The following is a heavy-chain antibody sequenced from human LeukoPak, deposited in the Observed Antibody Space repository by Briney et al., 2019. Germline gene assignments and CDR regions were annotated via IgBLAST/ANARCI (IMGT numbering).Heavy chain of an antibody. CDR2: ISGSGGST. Sequence: GGSLRLSCAASGFTFSSYAMSWVRQAPGKGLEWVSAISGSGGSTYYAASVKGRFTISRDNSKNTLYLQMNSLRAEDTDVYYWANTSAVVPAARDFDYWGQGTLVTVSS. V-gene: IGHV3-23*01. D-gene: IGHD2-2*01. J-gene: IGHJ4*02. CDR1: GFTFSSYA. CDR3: ANTSAVVPAARDFDY.